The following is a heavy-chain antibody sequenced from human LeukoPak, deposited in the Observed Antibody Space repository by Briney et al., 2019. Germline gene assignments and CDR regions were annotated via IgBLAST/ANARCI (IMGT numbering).Heavy chain of an antibody. CDR3: ARHPGGSSWFEGPDC. CDR2: IYDSGST. CDR1: GGSIRSSYYY. V-gene: IGHV4-39*01. Sequence: PSETLSLTCTVSGGSIRSSYYYWGWIRQPPGKGLEWIGSIYDSGSTYYNPSLKSRVAISIDTSKNQFSLKLNSVTAADTALYYCARHPGGSSWFEGPDCWGQGTLVTVSS. J-gene: IGHJ4*02. D-gene: IGHD6-13*01.